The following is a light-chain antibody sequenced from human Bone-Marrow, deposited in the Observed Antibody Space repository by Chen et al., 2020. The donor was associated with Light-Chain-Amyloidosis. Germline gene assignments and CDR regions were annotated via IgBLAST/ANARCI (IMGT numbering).Light chain of an antibody. V-gene: IGLV3-25*03. CDR3: QSADSSGTYEVI. CDR2: RDT. CDR1: DLPTKY. J-gene: IGLJ2*01. Sequence: SYELTQPPSVSVSPGQTARITCSGDDLPTKYAYWYQQKPGQAPVLVIHRDTERPSGISERFSGSSSGTTAMLTISGVQAEYEADYHCQSADSSGTYEVIFGGGTKLTVL.